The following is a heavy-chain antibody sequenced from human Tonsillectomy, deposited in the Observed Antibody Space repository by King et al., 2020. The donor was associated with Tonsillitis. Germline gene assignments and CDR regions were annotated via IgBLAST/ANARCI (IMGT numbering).Heavy chain of an antibody. V-gene: IGHV4-34*01. CDR2: INHSGST. D-gene: IGHD5-24*01. CDR3: ARDVRIDGYSLFDY. J-gene: IGHJ4*02. Sequence: VQLQQWGAGLLKPSETLSLTCAVYGGSFSGYYWSWIRQPPGKGLEWIGEINHSGSTNYNPALKIQVTISVDTSKNQFSLKLSSVTAADTAVYYCARDVRIDGYSLFDYWGQGTLVTVSS. CDR1: GGSFSGYY.